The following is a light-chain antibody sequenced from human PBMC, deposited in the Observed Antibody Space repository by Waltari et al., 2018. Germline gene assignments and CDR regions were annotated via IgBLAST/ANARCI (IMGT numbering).Light chain of an antibody. CDR3: SSYTHMGTLV. J-gene: IGLJ2*01. CDR2: HVT. CDR1: SRDIGAYNY. V-gene: IGLV2-14*01. Sequence: QSALTQPAPVSGSPGQSITISCIGTSRDIGAYNYVLWYQQHPGKAPKLMIYHVTSRPSGATDRFSGSKSGHAASLTISGLQAEDDAYYFCSSYTHMGTLVFGGGTSLPVL.